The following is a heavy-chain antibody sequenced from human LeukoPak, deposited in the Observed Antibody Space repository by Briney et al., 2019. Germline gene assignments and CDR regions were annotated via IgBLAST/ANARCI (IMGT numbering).Heavy chain of an antibody. Sequence: SETLSLTCTVSGGLITEYHWTWIRQSPGKGLEWIGSIYYSGSTYYNPSLKSRVTISVDTSKNQFSLKLSSVTAADTAVYYCALLGVTYYDFWSGYSNYFDYWGQGTLVTVSS. J-gene: IGHJ4*02. CDR2: IYYSGST. D-gene: IGHD3-3*01. CDR3: ALLGVTYYDFWSGYSNYFDY. CDR1: GGLITEYH. V-gene: IGHV4-59*05.